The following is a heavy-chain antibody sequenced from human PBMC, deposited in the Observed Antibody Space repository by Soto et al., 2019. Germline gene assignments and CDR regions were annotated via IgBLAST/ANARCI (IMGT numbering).Heavy chain of an antibody. CDR1: GGSFSDSY. D-gene: IGHD1-1*01. J-gene: IGHJ5*01. V-gene: IGHV4-34*01. Sequence: SETLSLTCAVFGGSFSDSYWSWIRQSPEKGLEWIGEITNSGSTYYNPSLKSRVTISGDTSKNQFSLEVRSVTAADTAVYFCARRRTAIATRWFDSWGQGTLVTVSS. CDR3: ARRRTAIATRWFDS. CDR2: ITNSGST.